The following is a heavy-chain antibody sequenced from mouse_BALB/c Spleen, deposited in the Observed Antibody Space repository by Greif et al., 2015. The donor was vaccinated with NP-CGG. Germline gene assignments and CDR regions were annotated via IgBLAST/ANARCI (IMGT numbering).Heavy chain of an antibody. V-gene: IGHV5-17*02. CDR2: ISSGSSTI. Sequence: DVKLVESGGGLVQPGGSRKLSCAASGFTFSSFGMHWVRQAPEKGLEWVAYISSGSSTIYYADTVKGRFTISRDNPKNTLFLQMTSLRSEDTAMYYCAKTYYGSRGFAYWGQGTLVTVSA. CDR1: GFTFSSFG. CDR3: AKTYYGSRGFAY. D-gene: IGHD1-1*01. J-gene: IGHJ3*01.